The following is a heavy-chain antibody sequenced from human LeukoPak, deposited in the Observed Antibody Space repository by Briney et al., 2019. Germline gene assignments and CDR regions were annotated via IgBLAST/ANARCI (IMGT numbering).Heavy chain of an antibody. CDR1: GGSISSSSYY. CDR3: ASAGSGWYGFDY. D-gene: IGHD6-19*01. CDR2: IYYSGST. J-gene: IGHJ4*02. V-gene: IGHV4-39*01. Sequence: PSETLSLTCTVSGGSISSSSYYWGWIRQPPGKGLEWIGSIYYSGSTYYNPSLKSRVTISVDTSKNQFFLKLSSVTAADTAVYYCASAGSGWYGFDYWGQGTLVTVSS.